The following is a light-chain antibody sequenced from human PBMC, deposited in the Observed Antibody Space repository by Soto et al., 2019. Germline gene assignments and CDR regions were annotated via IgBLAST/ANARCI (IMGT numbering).Light chain of an antibody. V-gene: IGKV3-15*01. CDR3: QQYDNWPLT. CDR1: QSVSSK. Sequence: IVLTQSPATLSVSPGNRATLSCRASQSVSSKLAWYQHKPGQAPSLLIYGASTRATGVPVRFSGSGSGTDLTLTISSLQSEDFAIYFCQQYDNWPLTCGRGTKVEI. CDR2: GAS. J-gene: IGKJ4*01.